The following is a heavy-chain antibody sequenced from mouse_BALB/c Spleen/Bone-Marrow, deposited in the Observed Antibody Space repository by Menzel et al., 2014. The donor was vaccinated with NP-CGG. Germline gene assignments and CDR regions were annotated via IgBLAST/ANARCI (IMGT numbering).Heavy chain of an antibody. CDR3: SLLGDY. D-gene: IGHD1-1*01. CDR2: INPYNGGT. CDR1: GYTFTRYY. J-gene: IGHJ2*01. V-gene: IGHV1-53*01. Sequence: QVQLQQSGAELVKPGASVKLSCKASGYTFTRYYMYWVKQRPGQGLEWIGGINPYNGGTHINEKFKSKATLTVDKSSSTAYMQLNSLTSEDSAVYYCSLLGDYWGQGTTLTVSS.